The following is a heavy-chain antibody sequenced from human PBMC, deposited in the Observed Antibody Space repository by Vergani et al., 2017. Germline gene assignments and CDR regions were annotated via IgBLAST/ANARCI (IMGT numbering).Heavy chain of an antibody. J-gene: IGHJ4*02. V-gene: IGHV3-48*01. CDR3: AKPMEGGTYDFDY. CDR2: ISSSSSTI. CDR1: GFTFSSYS. Sequence: EVQLVESGGGLVPPGGSLRLSCAASGFTFSSYSMNWVRQAPGKGLEWVSYISSSSSTIYYADSVKGRFTITRDNAKNSLYLQMNSLRAEDTAVYYCAKPMEGGTYDFDYWGQGTLVTVSS. D-gene: IGHD1-1*01.